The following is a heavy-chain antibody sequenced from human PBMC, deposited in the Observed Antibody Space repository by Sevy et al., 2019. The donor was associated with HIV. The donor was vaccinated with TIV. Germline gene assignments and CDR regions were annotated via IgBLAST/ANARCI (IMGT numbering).Heavy chain of an antibody. CDR2: IDVYNGET. D-gene: IGHD6-13*01. V-gene: IGHV1-18*01. J-gene: IGHJ4*02. Sequence: ASVQVSCKASGYTFSTYGISWVRQAPGHGLEWMGWIDVYNGETNYAQKFQGRLTVTTDTSTNTAYMELRSLKSDDTALYYCARDSGIAAVWGQGTLVTVSS. CDR3: ARDSGIAAV. CDR1: GYTFSTYG.